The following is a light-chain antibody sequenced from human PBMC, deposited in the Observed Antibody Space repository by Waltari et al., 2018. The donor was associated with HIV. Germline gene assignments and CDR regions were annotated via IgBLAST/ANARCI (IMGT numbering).Light chain of an antibody. V-gene: IGKV1-33*01. J-gene: IGKJ4*01. CDR3: QQFADLPLT. Sequence: DIQMTQSPSSLSASVGDKVTITCQASQDIRHYLNWYQKKPGKAPNLLIYDASKLHTGVPSRFSGSGSGTHLTFTITSLQPEDIGTYYCQQFADLPLTFGG. CDR2: DAS. CDR1: QDIRHY.